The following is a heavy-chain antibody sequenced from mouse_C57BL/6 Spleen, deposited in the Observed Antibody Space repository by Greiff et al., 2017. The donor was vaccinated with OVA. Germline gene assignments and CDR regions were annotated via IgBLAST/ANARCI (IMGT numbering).Heavy chain of an antibody. V-gene: IGHV14-3*01. J-gene: IGHJ2*01. Sequence: VQLKQSVAELVRPGASVKLSCTASGFNIKHTYMHWVKQRPEQGLEWIGRIDPANGNTKYAPKFQGKATITADTSSNTAYLQLSRLTSEDTAIYYCARWSYDDDDDDYWGQGTTLTVSS. D-gene: IGHD2-4*01. CDR3: ARWSYDDDDDDY. CDR2: IDPANGNT. CDR1: GFNIKHTY.